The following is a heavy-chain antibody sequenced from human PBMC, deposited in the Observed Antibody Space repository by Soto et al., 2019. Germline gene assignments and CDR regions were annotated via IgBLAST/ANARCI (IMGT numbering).Heavy chain of an antibody. CDR3: AHRRRYYDSSGYYYLDY. V-gene: IGHV2-5*02. Sequence: QITLKESGPTLVKPTQTLTLTCTFSGFSLSTSGVGVGWLRQPPGKALEWLALIYWDDDKRYSPSLKSRLTITKDTSKNQVVLTMTNMDPVDTATYYCAHRRRYYDSSGYYYLDYWGQGNLVTVSS. CDR2: IYWDDDK. D-gene: IGHD3-22*01. J-gene: IGHJ4*02. CDR1: GFSLSTSGVG.